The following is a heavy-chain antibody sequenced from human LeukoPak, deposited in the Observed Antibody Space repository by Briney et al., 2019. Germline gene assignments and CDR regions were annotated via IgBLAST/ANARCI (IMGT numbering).Heavy chain of an antibody. D-gene: IGHD4-17*01. V-gene: IGHV1-2*02. CDR2: INPNSGGT. CDR3: AKEWGVDYGLRY. Sequence: ASVKVSCKASGYTFTGYYLHWVRQAPGQGLEWMGWINPNSGGTNYAQKFQGRVTMTRDTSISTAYKELSRLRADDTAVYYCAKEWGVDYGLRYWDQGTLVTVSS. J-gene: IGHJ4*02. CDR1: GYTFTGYY.